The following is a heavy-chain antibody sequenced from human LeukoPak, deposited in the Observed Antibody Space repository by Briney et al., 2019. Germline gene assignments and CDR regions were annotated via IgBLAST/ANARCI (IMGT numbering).Heavy chain of an antibody. CDR1: GGTFSSYA. J-gene: IGHJ4*02. Sequence: GASVKVSCKASGGTFSSYAISWVRQAPGQGLEWMGGIIPIFGTANYAQKFQGRVTITTDESTSTAYMELSSLRSEDTAVYYCARGRAAAGPPDYWGQGTLVTVSS. D-gene: IGHD6-13*01. CDR3: ARGRAAAGPPDY. CDR2: IIPIFGTA. V-gene: IGHV1-69*05.